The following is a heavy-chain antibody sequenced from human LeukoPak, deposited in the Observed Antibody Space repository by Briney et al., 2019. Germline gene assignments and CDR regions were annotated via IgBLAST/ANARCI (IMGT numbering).Heavy chain of an antibody. CDR1: GFTFSSHG. D-gene: IGHD7-27*01. J-gene: IGHJ4*02. V-gene: IGHV3-33*01. Sequence: PGGSLRLSCAASGFTFSSHGMHWVRQAPGEGLEWVAVIWYDGSNKYYADSVKGRFTISRDNSKNTLYLQMNGLRAEDTAVYYCARGRLYVTGEQPHHFDHWGQGTLVTVSS. CDR3: ARGRLYVTGEQPHHFDH. CDR2: IWYDGSNK.